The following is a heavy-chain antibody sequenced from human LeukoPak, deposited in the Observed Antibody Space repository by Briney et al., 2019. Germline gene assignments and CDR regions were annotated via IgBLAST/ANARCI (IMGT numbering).Heavy chain of an antibody. Sequence: ASVKVSCRASGYTFAGYYMHWVRPAPGQGLGWMGRINPNSGDTDYAQNFQGRVTMTRDTSISTAYMELRRLRSDDTAVYYCAREIGWVTRDFWGQGTLVTVSS. CDR3: AREIGWVTRDF. J-gene: IGHJ4*02. CDR1: GYTFAGYY. D-gene: IGHD4-23*01. V-gene: IGHV1-2*06. CDR2: INPNSGDT.